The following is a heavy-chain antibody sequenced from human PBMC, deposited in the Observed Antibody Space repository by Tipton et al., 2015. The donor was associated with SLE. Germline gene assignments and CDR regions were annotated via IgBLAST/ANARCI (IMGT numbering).Heavy chain of an antibody. V-gene: IGHV4-4*02. CDR2: IYHSGST. CDR3: ARLALWYGEKQPHYFDY. CDR1: GGSISSSDW. J-gene: IGHJ4*02. Sequence: TLSLTCAVSGGSISSSDWWTWVRQPPGKGLECIGEIYHSGSTNYNPSLKSRVTISVDKSKNQFSLELSSVTAADTAVYYCARLALWYGEKQPHYFDYWGQGTLVTVSS. D-gene: IGHD3-10*01.